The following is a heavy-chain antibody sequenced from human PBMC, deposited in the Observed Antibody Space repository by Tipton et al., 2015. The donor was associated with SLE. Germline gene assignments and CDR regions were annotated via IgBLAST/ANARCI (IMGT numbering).Heavy chain of an antibody. CDR2: IYISGAT. D-gene: IGHD3-10*01. J-gene: IGHJ3*02. CDR3: ARTQPGSAGAFDI. V-gene: IGHV4-4*08. CDR1: GGSIRNYY. Sequence: TLSLTCTVSGGSIRNYYWSWLRQPPVKGLEWIGYIYISGATNYNPSLKSRVTMSIDTSKKQFSLRMTSVTAADTAVYYCARTQPGSAGAFDIWGQGTMVTVSS.